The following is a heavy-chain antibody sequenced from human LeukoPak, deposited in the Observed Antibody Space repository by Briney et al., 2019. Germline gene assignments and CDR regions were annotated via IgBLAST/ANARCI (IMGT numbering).Heavy chain of an antibody. D-gene: IGHD3-3*01. J-gene: IGHJ4*02. CDR1: GFTFSSYA. CDR2: ISYDGSNK. Sequence: GRSLRLSCAASGFTFSSYAMHWVRQAPGKGLEWVAVISYDGSNKYYADSVKGRFTTSRDNSKNTLYLQMNSLRAEDTAVYYCARSVLELDNNLDYWGQGTLVTVSS. V-gene: IGHV3-30*01. CDR3: ARSVLELDNNLDY.